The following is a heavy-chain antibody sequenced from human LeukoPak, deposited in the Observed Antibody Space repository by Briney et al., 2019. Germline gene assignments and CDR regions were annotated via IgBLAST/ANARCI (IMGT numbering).Heavy chain of an antibody. V-gene: IGHV3-30*03. D-gene: IGHD2-21*02. J-gene: IGHJ4*02. CDR3: ARDLGTYCGGDCSFAY. CDR1: GFTFSSYG. Sequence: PGGSLRLSCAASGFTFSSYGMHWVRQAPGKGLEWVAVTSYDGSNRYYADSVKGRFTISRDKSKNTLYLQMSSLRPEDTAVYYCARDLGTYCGGDCSFAYWGQGTLVTVSS. CDR2: TSYDGSNR.